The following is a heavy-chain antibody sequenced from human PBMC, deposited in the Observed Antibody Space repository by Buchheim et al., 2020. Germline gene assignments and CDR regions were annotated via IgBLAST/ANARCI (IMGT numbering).Heavy chain of an antibody. CDR2: INHSGST. CDR1: GGSFSGYY. D-gene: IGHD6-13*01. V-gene: IGHV4-34*01. J-gene: IGHJ5*02. CDR3: ARVSRAAGTGFGFDP. Sequence: QVQLQESGPGLVKPSETLSLTCAVYGGSFSGYYWSWIRQPPGKGLEWIGEINHSGSTNYNPSLKSRVTISVDTSKNQFSLKLSSVTAADTAVYYCARVSRAAGTGFGFDPWGQGTL.